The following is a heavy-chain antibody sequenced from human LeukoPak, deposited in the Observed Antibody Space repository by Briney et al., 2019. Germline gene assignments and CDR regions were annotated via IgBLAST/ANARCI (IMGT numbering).Heavy chain of an antibody. V-gene: IGHV1-2*02. J-gene: IGHJ5*02. CDR1: GYTFTGYY. Sequence: ASVKVSCKASGYTFTGYYMHWVRQAPGQGLEWMGWINPNSGGTNYAQKFQGRVTMTRDTSISTAYMELSRLRSDDTAVYYCARDAAAWLPEPYNWFDPWGQGTLVTVSS. D-gene: IGHD1-14*01. CDR3: ARDAAAWLPEPYNWFDP. CDR2: INPNSGGT.